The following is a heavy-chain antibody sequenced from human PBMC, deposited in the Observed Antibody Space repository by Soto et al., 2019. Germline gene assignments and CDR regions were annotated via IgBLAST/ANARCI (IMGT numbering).Heavy chain of an antibody. CDR3: ARDHYYGSGSYYNVGAFDI. CDR2: ISAYNGNT. Sequence: AASVKVSCKASGYTFTSYGISWVRQAPGQGLEWMGWISAYNGNTNYAQKLQGRVTMTTDTSTSTAYMELRSLRSDDTAVYYCARDHYYGSGSYYNVGAFDIWGQGTMVTVSS. D-gene: IGHD3-10*01. CDR1: GYTFTSYG. J-gene: IGHJ3*02. V-gene: IGHV1-18*01.